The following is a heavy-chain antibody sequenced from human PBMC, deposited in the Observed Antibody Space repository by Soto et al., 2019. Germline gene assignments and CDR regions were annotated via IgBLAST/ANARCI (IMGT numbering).Heavy chain of an antibody. J-gene: IGHJ5*02. Sequence: PGESLKISCAASGFTFSSYGMHWVRQAPGKGLEWVAVIWYDGSNKYYADSVKGRFTISRDNSKNTLYLQMNSLRAEDTAVYYYARDRSMVRGVIIQRYNWFDPWGQGTLVTVSS. CDR2: IWYDGSNK. CDR1: GFTFSSYG. V-gene: IGHV3-33*01. CDR3: ARDRSMVRGVIIQRYNWFDP. D-gene: IGHD3-10*01.